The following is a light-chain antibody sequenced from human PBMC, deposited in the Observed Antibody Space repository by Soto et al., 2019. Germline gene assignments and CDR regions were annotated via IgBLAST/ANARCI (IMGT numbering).Light chain of an antibody. Sequence: QSVLTQPPSVSGAPGQRVTISCTGSSSNIGAGYDVHWYQQLPGTAPKLLIYGNSNRPSGVPDRFSGSKSGTSASLAITGLQVEDEADYYCQCYDSSLSGWRVFGGGTKLTVL. V-gene: IGLV1-40*01. J-gene: IGLJ2*01. CDR1: SSNIGAGYD. CDR2: GNS. CDR3: QCYDSSLSGWRV.